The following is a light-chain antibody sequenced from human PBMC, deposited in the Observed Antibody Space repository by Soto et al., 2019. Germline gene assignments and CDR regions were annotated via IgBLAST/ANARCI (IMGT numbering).Light chain of an antibody. CDR1: HSVSSK. V-gene: IGKV3-15*01. Sequence: EIVMTQSPATLSVSVGERATLSCRASHSVSSKLAWYQQKPGQAPRLLIYGASTRATDIPARFGGSGSGTEFTLTISSLQSEDFAVYYCQQYNDWPPQLTFGGGTKVEIK. CDR3: QQYNDWPPQLT. J-gene: IGKJ4*01. CDR2: GAS.